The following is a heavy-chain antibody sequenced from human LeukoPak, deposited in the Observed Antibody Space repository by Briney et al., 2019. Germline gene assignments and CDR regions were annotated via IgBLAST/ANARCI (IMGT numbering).Heavy chain of an antibody. J-gene: IGHJ6*03. V-gene: IGHV3-48*01. CDR1: GFTFSSYS. CDR3: ARGYDFWSGYLGSGYMDV. Sequence: QPGGSLRLSCAASGFTFSSYSMNWVRQAPGKGLEWVSYISSSSSTIYYADSVKGRFTISRDNAKNSLYLQMNSLRAEDTAVYYCARGYDFWSGYLGSGYMDVWGKGTTVTVSS. D-gene: IGHD3-3*01. CDR2: ISSSSSTI.